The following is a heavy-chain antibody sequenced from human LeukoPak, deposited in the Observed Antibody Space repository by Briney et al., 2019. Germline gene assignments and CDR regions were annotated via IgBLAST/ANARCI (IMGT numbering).Heavy chain of an antibody. J-gene: IGHJ3*01. CDR2: ISAYNGNT. D-gene: IGHD5-12*01. V-gene: IGHV1-18*01. CDR3: ARESSAYDFSHAFYL. CDR1: GYTFTSYG. Sequence: ASVKVSCKASGYTFTSYGISWVRQAPGQGLEWMGWISAYNGNTNYAQKLQGRVTMTTDTSTSTAYMELRSLRSDDTAVYYCARESSAYDFSHAFYLWGQATMVTVSS.